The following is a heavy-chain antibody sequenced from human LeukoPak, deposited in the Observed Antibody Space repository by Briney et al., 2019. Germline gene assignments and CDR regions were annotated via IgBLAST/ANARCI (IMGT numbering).Heavy chain of an antibody. V-gene: IGHV3-73*01. Sequence: GGSLRLSCAASGFTFSGSAIHWVRQVSGKGLEWVGRIRSKVNGYATAYATSVKGRFTFSRDDSKNTAYLQMNSLKTEDTAVYYCTGGQMDYYGMDVWGRGTTVTVSS. CDR3: TGGQMDYYGMDV. D-gene: IGHD4-23*01. CDR2: IRSKVNGYAT. J-gene: IGHJ6*02. CDR1: GFTFSGSA.